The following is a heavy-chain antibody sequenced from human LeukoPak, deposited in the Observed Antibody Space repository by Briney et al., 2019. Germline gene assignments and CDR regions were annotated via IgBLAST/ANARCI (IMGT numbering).Heavy chain of an antibody. CDR2: IWYDGSNK. CDR3: AKESPFENYDILTGSFDY. Sequence: PGRSLRLSCAASGFTFSSYGMHWVRQAPGKGLEWVAVIWYDGSNKYYADSVKGRFTISRDNSKNTLYLQMNSLRAEDTAVYYCAKESPFENYDILTGSFDYWGQGTLVTVSS. J-gene: IGHJ4*02. CDR1: GFTFSSYG. V-gene: IGHV3-33*06. D-gene: IGHD3-9*01.